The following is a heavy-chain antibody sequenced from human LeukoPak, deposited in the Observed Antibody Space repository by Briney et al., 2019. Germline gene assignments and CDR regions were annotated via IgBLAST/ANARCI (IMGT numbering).Heavy chain of an antibody. J-gene: IGHJ4*02. CDR3: AKDKSSGLTDPGDY. CDR1: GFTFSSYA. D-gene: IGHD6-19*01. CDR2: ISYDGSNK. V-gene: IGHV3-30*04. Sequence: GGSLRLSCAASGFTFSSYAMHWVRQAPGKGLEWVAVISYDGSNKYYADSVKGRFTISRDNSKNTLYLQMNSLRAEDTAVYYCAKDKSSGLTDPGDYWGQGTLVTVSS.